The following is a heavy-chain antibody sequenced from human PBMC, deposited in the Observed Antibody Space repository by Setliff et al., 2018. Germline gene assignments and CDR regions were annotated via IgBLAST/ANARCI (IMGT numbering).Heavy chain of an antibody. CDR3: ARETGTTTYFDY. CDR2: IYTSGST. D-gene: IGHD1-7*01. J-gene: IGHJ4*02. Sequence: LSLTCTVSGGSISSGSYYWSWIRQPAGKGLEWIGRIYTSGSTNYNPSLKSRVTISVDTSKNQFSLKLSSVTAADTAVYYCARETGTTTYFDYWGQGTLVTVSS. V-gene: IGHV4-61*02. CDR1: GGSISSGSYY.